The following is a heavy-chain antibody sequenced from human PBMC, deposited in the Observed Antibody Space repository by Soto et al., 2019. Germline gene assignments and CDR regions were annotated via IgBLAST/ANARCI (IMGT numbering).Heavy chain of an antibody. J-gene: IGHJ4*02. D-gene: IGHD1-1*01. CDR3: AKDKPGTTSFDY. Sequence: PGGSLRLSCAASGFTISSNAMYWVRQAPGKGLEWVSGISDRGDTTHYADSVKGGFTISRDTSKNTLYLQLNTLRADDTAVYYCAKDKPGTTSFDYWGQGTLVTVSS. CDR1: GFTISSNA. CDR2: ISDRGDTT. V-gene: IGHV3-23*01.